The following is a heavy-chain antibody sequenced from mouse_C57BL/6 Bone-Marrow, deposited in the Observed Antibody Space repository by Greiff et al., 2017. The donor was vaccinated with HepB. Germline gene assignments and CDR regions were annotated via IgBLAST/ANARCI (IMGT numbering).Heavy chain of an antibody. Sequence: VKLQHSGAELVRPGASVKLSCKASGYTFTDYYINWVKQRPGQGLEWIARIYPGSGNTYYNEKFKGKATLTAEKSSSTAYMQLSSLTSEDSAVYFCARESYWGQGTTLTVSS. CDR3: ARESY. CDR1: GYTFTDYY. CDR2: IYPGSGNT. V-gene: IGHV1-76*01. J-gene: IGHJ2*01.